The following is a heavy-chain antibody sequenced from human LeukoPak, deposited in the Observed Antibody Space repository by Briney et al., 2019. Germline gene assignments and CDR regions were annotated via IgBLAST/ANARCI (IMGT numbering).Heavy chain of an antibody. V-gene: IGHV3-23*01. Sequence: PGGSLRLSCAASGFTFSSYAMSWARQAPGKGLEWVSAISGSGGSTYYADSVKGRFTISRDNSKNTPYLQMNSLRAEDTAVYYCAKGYSSGWYYFDYWGQGTLVTVSS. CDR2: ISGSGGST. J-gene: IGHJ4*02. D-gene: IGHD6-19*01. CDR3: AKGYSSGWYYFDY. CDR1: GFTFSSYA.